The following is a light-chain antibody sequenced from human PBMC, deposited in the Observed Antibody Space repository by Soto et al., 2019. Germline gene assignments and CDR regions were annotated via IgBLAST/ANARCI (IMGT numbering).Light chain of an antibody. Sequence: EIALTQSPGTLSLSPGERATLSCRASQSVTSNYLAWYQQKPGQAPRLLVYGASSRATGISDRFSGSGSGTDFTLTISRLEPEDFAVYSCQHYVSPPFTFGQGTRLEIK. CDR3: QHYVSPPFT. CDR1: QSVTSNY. J-gene: IGKJ5*01. CDR2: GAS. V-gene: IGKV3-20*01.